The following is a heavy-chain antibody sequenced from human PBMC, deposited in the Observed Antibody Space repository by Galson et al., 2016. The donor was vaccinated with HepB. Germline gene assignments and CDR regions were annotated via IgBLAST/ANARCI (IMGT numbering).Heavy chain of an antibody. CDR3: AKTLTPTNQYFFNS. CDR1: GDSISGGGYN. CDR2: VYWAGTT. V-gene: IGHV4-39*02. J-gene: IGHJ4*02. Sequence: SETLSLTCAVSGDSISGGGYNWGWIRQTPGQGLEWIGTVYWAGTTDYNPSLRSRVTISADTSKNHFSLRLSSVTAADTAVYYCAKTLTPTNQYFFNSWGQGTLVTVSS. D-gene: IGHD2-15*01.